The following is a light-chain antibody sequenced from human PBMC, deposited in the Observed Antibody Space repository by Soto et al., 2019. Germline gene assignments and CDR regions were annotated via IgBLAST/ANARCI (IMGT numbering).Light chain of an antibody. Sequence: DIRMTQSPSSLSASVGGRFTITCRASQRISTHLNWYQQKPGKAPKLLIYAASSLQSGVPSRFSGSGSGTDFTLTISSLQPEDFATYYCQQSYSTPFTFGQGTRLEIK. V-gene: IGKV1-39*01. J-gene: IGKJ5*01. CDR3: QQSYSTPFT. CDR2: AAS. CDR1: QRISTH.